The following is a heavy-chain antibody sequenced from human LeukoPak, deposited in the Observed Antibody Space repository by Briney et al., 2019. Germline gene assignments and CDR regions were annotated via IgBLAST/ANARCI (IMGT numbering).Heavy chain of an antibody. D-gene: IGHD3-10*01. CDR2: LYSGADT. CDR3: ARVGDHYRWYLDL. J-gene: IGHJ2*01. CDR1: GFSVGTKY. V-gene: IGHV3-53*01. Sequence: PGGSLTLSCAASGFSVGTKYMNWVRQAPGKGLEWVSILYSGADTYYTDSVKGRFTISRDSSKNTLFLHMNSLRADDTAIYYCARVGDHYRWYLDLWGRGTRVSVSS.